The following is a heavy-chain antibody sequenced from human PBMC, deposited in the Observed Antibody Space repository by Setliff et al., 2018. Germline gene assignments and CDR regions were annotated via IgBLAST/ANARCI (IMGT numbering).Heavy chain of an antibody. V-gene: IGHV3-21*06. D-gene: IGHD6-25*01. CDR3: ARQQGYDSGHPGPHYYHYYMDV. CDR1: GFSFSVYS. J-gene: IGHJ6*03. CDR2: TSTTGRYK. Sequence: GGSLRLSCAASGFSFSVYSMNWVRQAPGKGLEWVASTSTTGRYKFYADSVKDRFTVSRDNAKNSLSLQMNSLRAEDTAVYYCARQQGYDSGHPGPHYYHYYMDVWGKGTTVTVSS.